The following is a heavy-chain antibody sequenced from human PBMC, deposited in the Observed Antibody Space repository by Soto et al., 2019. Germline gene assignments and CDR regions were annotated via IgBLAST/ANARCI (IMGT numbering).Heavy chain of an antibody. CDR1: GYSFAGYW. Sequence: PRGSLKISCKGSGYSFAGYWITWVRQKPGKGLEWMGRIDPSDSQTYYSPSFRGHVTISVTKSITTVFLQWSGLRASDTAMYYCARQIYDSDTGPNFQYYFDSWGQGTPVTVSS. V-gene: IGHV5-10-1*01. CDR2: IDPSDSQT. J-gene: IGHJ4*02. CDR3: ARQIYDSDTGPNFQYYFDS. D-gene: IGHD3-22*01.